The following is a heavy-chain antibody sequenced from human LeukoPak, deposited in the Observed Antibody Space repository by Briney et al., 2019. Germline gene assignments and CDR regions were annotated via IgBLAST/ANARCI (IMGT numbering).Heavy chain of an antibody. CDR3: ARAVPAPGTPENAFDI. V-gene: IGHV3-30*04. D-gene: IGHD6-13*01. CDR2: ISRDGTDQ. J-gene: IGHJ3*02. Sequence: PPGGSLRLSCAGTGFTFNNYAMHWVRQAPGEGLEWVAVISRDGTDQFYADSVKGRLTISRDNSQSTLYLYMNSLTTEDTALYYCARAVPAPGTPENAFDIWGQGTVVTVSS. CDR1: GFTFNNYA.